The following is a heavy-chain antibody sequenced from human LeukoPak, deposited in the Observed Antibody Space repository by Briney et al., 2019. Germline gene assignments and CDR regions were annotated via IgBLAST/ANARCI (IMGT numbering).Heavy chain of an antibody. J-gene: IGHJ6*03. D-gene: IGHD6-19*01. CDR2: IYYSGST. CDR3: ASIRGYSSGWYPGTHDLYYMDV. Sequence: PSETLSLTCTVSGGSISSSSYYWGWIRQPPGKGLEWIGSIYYSGSTYYNPSLKSRVTISVGTSKNQFSLMLRSLIAAVTAVYYCASIRGYSSGWYPGTHDLYYMDVWGKGTTVTISS. V-gene: IGHV4-39*01. CDR1: GGSISSSSYY.